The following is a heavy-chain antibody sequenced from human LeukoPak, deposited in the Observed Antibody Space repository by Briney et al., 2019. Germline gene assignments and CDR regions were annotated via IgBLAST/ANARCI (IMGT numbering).Heavy chain of an antibody. CDR1: GGTFSSYA. CDR3: ARGHGGNFMPFDY. Sequence: ASVKVSCKASGGTFSSYAISWVRQAPGQGLEWMGGITPIFGTANYAQKFQGRVTITTDESTSTAYMELSSLRSEDTAVYYCARGHGGNFMPFDYWGQGTLVTVSS. D-gene: IGHD4-23*01. CDR2: ITPIFGTA. V-gene: IGHV1-69*05. J-gene: IGHJ4*02.